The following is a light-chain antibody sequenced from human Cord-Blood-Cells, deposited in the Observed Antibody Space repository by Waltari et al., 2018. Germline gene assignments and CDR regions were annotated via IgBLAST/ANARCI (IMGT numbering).Light chain of an antibody. V-gene: IGLV1-40*01. CDR3: QSYDSSLSVVV. CDR1: SSNIGAGYD. Sequence: QSVLSQPPSVSGAPGQRVTISCTGSSSNIGAGYDVHWYQQLPGTAPKLPIYGNSNRPSGVPDRFSGSKSGTSASLAITGLQDEDEADYYCQSYDSSLSVVVFGGGTKLTVL. CDR2: GNS. J-gene: IGLJ2*01.